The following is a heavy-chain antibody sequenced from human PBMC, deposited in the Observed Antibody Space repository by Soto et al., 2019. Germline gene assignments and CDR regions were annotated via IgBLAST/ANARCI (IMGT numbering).Heavy chain of an antibody. J-gene: IGHJ6*02. CDR2: IYYSWST. Sequence: QVQLQESGPGLEKSSQTLSLTCAVSGGSISSGGNSWSWIRQHPGRGLEWIGYIYYSWSTYYNPSRKSRVTISVDTSKNQFSLKLTSVTAADTAVYYCARARVVRGVIYYYGMDVWGQGTTVTVSS. CDR3: ARARVVRGVIYYYGMDV. V-gene: IGHV4-31*11. D-gene: IGHD3-10*01. CDR1: GGSISSGGNS.